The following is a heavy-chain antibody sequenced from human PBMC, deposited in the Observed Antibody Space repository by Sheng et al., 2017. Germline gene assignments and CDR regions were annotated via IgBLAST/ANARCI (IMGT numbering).Heavy chain of an antibody. CDR1: GFTFRSYT. V-gene: IGHV3-23*04. Sequence: EVQLVESGGGLVQPGGSLRLSCAASGFTFRSYTMAWVRQAPGKRLEWISSFSHTGGRTSYGDSVKGRFTISRDNSINSLYLQMNNLRAEDTALYYCAKEDDSRAFDIWGQGTMVTVSS. J-gene: IGHJ3*02. CDR3: AKEDDSRAFDI. CDR2: FSHTGGRT. D-gene: IGHD3-22*01.